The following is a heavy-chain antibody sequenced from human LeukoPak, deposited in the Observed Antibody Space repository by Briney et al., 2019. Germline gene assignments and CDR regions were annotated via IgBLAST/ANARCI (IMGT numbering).Heavy chain of an antibody. J-gene: IGHJ6*03. Sequence: SETLSLTCAVSGSSISTFTWWTWVRQPPGKGLEWIGDIYQSGSTDYNPSLRSRVIISVDRSKNQFSLRLSSVTAADTAVYYCAGHTYRGDGWVYYYFYMDVWGKGTTVTVSS. V-gene: IGHV4-4*02. CDR1: GSSISTFTW. CDR2: IYQSGST. CDR3: AGHTYRGDGWVYYYFYMDV. D-gene: IGHD5-12*01.